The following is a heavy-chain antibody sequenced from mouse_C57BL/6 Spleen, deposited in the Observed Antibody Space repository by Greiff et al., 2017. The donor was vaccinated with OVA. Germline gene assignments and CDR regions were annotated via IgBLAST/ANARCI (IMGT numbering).Heavy chain of an antibody. V-gene: IGHV3-6*01. CDR2: ISYDGSN. J-gene: IGHJ1*03. CDR1: GYSITSGYY. CDR3: AREGTTGRYFDV. Sequence: EVQLQQSGPGLVKPSQSLSLTCSVTGYSITSGYYWNWIRQFPGNKLEWMGYISYDGSNNYNPSLKNRISITRDTSKNQFFLKLNSVTTEDTATYDCAREGTTGRYFDVWGTGTTVTVSS. D-gene: IGHD1-1*01.